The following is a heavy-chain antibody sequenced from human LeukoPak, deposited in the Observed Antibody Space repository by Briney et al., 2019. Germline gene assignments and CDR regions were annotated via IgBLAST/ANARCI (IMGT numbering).Heavy chain of an antibody. CDR3: AREDCSSTSCYWLDY. CDR2: ISSSSSDI. J-gene: IGHJ4*02. D-gene: IGHD2-2*01. Sequence: GGSLRLSCAASGFTFSSDSMSWVRQAPGKGLEWVGSISSSSSDIYYADSVKGRVTISRDNAKNSLYLQMNSLRAEDTAVYYCAREDCSSTSCYWLDYWGQGTLVTVSS. CDR1: GFTFSSDS. V-gene: IGHV3-21*01.